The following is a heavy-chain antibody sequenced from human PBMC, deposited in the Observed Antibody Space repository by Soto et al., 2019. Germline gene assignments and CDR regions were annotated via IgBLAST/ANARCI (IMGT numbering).Heavy chain of an antibody. V-gene: IGHV4-59*01. CDR3: ARDGDGRMTTNPYYYNGMDV. CDR1: GGSFSGYY. J-gene: IGHJ6*02. Sequence: PSETLSLTCAVYGGSFSGYYWSWIRQPPGKGLDWIGYVFYTGRANYNASLKSRVSISLDTSNYQFSLKLSSVTAADTAVYYCARDGDGRMTTNPYYYNGMDVWGPGTTVTVSS. CDR2: VFYTGRA. D-gene: IGHD4-4*01.